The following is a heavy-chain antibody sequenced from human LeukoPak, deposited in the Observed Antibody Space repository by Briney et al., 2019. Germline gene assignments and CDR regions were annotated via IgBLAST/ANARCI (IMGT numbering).Heavy chain of an antibody. J-gene: IGHJ3*02. Sequence: SETLSLTCTVSGGSISSGSYYWSWIRQPAGKGLEWIGGIYTSGSTNYNPSLKSRVTISVDTSKNQFSLKLSSVTAADTAVYYCARDYSNYVLRDAFDIWGQGTMVTVSS. V-gene: IGHV4-61*02. D-gene: IGHD4-11*01. CDR1: GGSISSGSYY. CDR2: IYTSGST. CDR3: ARDYSNYVLRDAFDI.